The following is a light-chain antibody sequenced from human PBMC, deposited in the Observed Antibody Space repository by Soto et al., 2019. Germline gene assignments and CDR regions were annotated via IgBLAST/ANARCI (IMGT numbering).Light chain of an antibody. Sequence: DVVLTQSPLSLPVTLGQPASISCRSSQSLVHSDGIFYLNWFQQRPGQSPRRLIYKVSNRDYGVPVKFSGSGSGTDFTLEISRVEAEDVGVYYCMQGSHWPYTFGQGTKLEIK. CDR3: MQGSHWPYT. CDR1: QSLVHSDGIFY. CDR2: KVS. J-gene: IGKJ2*01. V-gene: IGKV2-30*02.